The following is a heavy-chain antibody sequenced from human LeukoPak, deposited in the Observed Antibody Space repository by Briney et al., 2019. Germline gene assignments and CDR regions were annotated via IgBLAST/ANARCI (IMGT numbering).Heavy chain of an antibody. D-gene: IGHD6-13*01. CDR3: ARPLGSSNNYFDY. Sequence: GGSLRLSCAASGFTFSRNAMNWVRHAPGKGLEWVSFISSSSNYMSYADSVKGRFTISRDNAKSSLYLQMNSLRAEDTAVCYCARPLGSSNNYFDYWGQGTLVTVSA. CDR2: ISSSSNYM. V-gene: IGHV3-21*01. J-gene: IGHJ4*02. CDR1: GFTFSRNA.